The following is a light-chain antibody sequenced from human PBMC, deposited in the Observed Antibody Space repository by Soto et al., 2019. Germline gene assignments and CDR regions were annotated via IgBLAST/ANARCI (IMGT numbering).Light chain of an antibody. Sequence: QSALTQPASVSASPGPSITISCPGTSSDIGNYDFVSWYQQVPGTAPKAMIYEVSSRPSGVSNRFSGSKSGNTASLTISGLQAEDEAYYYCSSYTTSTSFILFGGGTKLTVL. CDR3: SSYTTSTSFIL. CDR2: EVS. V-gene: IGLV2-14*01. CDR1: SSDIGNYDF. J-gene: IGLJ2*01.